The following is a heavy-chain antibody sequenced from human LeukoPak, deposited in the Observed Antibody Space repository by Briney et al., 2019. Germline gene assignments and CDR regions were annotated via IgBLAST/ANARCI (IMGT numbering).Heavy chain of an antibody. D-gene: IGHD4-17*01. V-gene: IGHV1-69*13. CDR1: GGTLSSYV. CDR2: IIPIFDTA. Sequence: ASVKVSCKTAGGTLSSYVFSWVRQAPGQGLEWMGGIIPIFDTAKYAQKFQGRVTITADESTSTAHMELSSLRSEDTAVYSWARHYGDYPVFDYWGQGTLVTVSS. CDR3: ARHYGDYPVFDY. J-gene: IGHJ4*02.